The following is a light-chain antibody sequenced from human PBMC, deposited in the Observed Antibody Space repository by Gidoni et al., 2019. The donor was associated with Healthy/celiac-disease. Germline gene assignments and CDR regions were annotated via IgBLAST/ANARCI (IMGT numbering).Light chain of an antibody. V-gene: IGKV2-28*01. Sequence: DLVMTQSPLSLPVTPGEPASISCRSSQSLLHSNGYNDLDWYLQKPGQSPQLLIYLGSNRASGVPDRFSGSGSGTDFTLKISRVEAEDVGVYYCMQARQTPRTFGQGTKVEIK. CDR3: MQARQTPRT. J-gene: IGKJ1*01. CDR2: LGS. CDR1: QSLLHSNGYND.